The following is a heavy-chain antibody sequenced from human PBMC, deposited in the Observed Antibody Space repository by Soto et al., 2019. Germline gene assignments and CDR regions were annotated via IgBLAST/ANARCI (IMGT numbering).Heavy chain of an antibody. Sequence: ASVKVSCKASGYIFTAYSMHWVRQAPGQGLEWVGWFNPNSGDTIYAQKFQGRVTLTGDTSISTAYMELYSLTSDDTAVYYCAREASAVVSLDYWGQGTLVTVSS. J-gene: IGHJ4*02. D-gene: IGHD6-19*01. CDR3: AREASAVVSLDY. CDR1: GYIFTAYS. CDR2: FNPNSGDT. V-gene: IGHV1-2*02.